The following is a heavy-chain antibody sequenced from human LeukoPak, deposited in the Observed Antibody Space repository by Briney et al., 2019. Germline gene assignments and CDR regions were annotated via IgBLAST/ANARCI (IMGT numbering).Heavy chain of an antibody. CDR3: ASSSGNS. CDR1: GYSISSGYY. D-gene: IGHD1-26*01. V-gene: IGHV4-38-2*01. CDR2: VSHSGNT. J-gene: IGHJ4*02. Sequence: SETLSLTCAVSGYSISSGYYWGWFRQPPGKGLEWIGSVSHSGNTYYNPSLKSRVTISVDTSKNHFSLKVTAATAAATAVYDCASSSGNSWGQGTLIIVSS.